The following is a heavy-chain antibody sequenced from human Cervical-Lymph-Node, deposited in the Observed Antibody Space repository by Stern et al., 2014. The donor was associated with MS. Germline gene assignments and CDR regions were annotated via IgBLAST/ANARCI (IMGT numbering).Heavy chain of an antibody. CDR2: IIPIFGTR. J-gene: IGHJ6*02. D-gene: IGHD4-17*01. V-gene: IGHV1-69*01. Sequence: QVQLVQSGAEVKKPGSSVKVSCKASGGTFSTQAINWGRQAPGQGLEWVGGIIPIFGTRNYAQKIQDRVTITAEEATDTAYMALSSLRSEDTAVYYCATPSTVTVGGMDVLGQGTTVTVSS. CDR1: GGTFSTQA. CDR3: ATPSTVTVGGMDV.